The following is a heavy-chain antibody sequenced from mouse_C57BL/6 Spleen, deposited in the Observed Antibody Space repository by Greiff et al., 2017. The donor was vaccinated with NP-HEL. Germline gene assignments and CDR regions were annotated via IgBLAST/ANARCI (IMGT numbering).Heavy chain of an antibody. Sequence: QVQLQQPGAELVKPGASVKLSCKASGYTFTSYWMHWVKQRPGQGLEWIGEIDPSDSYTNYNQKFKGKSTLTVDKSSSTAYMQLSSLTSEDSAVYYCARGGYYGSSPWFAYWGQGTLVTVSA. CDR1: GYTFTSYW. J-gene: IGHJ3*01. CDR3: ARGGYYGSSPWFAY. D-gene: IGHD1-1*01. CDR2: IDPSDSYT. V-gene: IGHV1-69*01.